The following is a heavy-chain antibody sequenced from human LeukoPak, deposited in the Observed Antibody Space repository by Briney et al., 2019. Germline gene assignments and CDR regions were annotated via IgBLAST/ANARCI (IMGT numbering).Heavy chain of an antibody. CDR3: TRDVHGDYGSGWFDP. D-gene: IGHD4-17*01. CDR1: GGTFNNSA. V-gene: IGHV1-69*05. CDR2: IMPLFGTA. Sequence: SSVKVSCKTSGGTFNNSAIRWMRQAPGQGLEWLGGIMPLFGTAGYAQKFQGRVTITKDESTRTVYLELTSLTSDDTAVYYCTRDVHGDYGSGWFDPWGQGTLVSVSS. J-gene: IGHJ5*02.